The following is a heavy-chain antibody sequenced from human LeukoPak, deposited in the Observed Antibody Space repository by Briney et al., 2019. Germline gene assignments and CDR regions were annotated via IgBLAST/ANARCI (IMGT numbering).Heavy chain of an antibody. CDR1: GFTFSDYY. V-gene: IGHV3-11*03. Sequence: GGSLRLSCAASGFTFSDYYMSWIRAAPGKGLEWVSHISSSSSHTDYADSVKGRFTISRDNAKNSLYLQMNSLRAEDTAVYYCASSIASTYYFDYWGQGYQVTVS. CDR2: ISSSSSHT. D-gene: IGHD2-15*01. CDR3: ASSIASTYYFDY. J-gene: IGHJ4*02.